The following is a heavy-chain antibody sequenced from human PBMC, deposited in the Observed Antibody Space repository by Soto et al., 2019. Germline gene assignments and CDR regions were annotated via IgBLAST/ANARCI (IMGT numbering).Heavy chain of an antibody. V-gene: IGHV3-23*01. D-gene: IGHD5-18*01. CDR2: ISGSGGST. CDR3: AKDPDTAMGDFDY. J-gene: IGHJ4*02. CDR1: GFTFSSYA. Sequence: GGSLRLSCAASGFTFSSYAMSWVRQAPGKGLEWVSAISGSGGSTYYVDSVKGRFTNSIDNSKNTLYLQMNSLRAEDTAVYYCAKDPDTAMGDFDYWGQGTLVTVSS.